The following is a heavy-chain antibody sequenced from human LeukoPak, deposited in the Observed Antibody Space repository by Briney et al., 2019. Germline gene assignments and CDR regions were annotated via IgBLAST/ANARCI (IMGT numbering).Heavy chain of an antibody. J-gene: IGHJ6*03. CDR2: INPNSGGT. Sequence: GASAKVSCKASGSTFPSYGISWVRQAPGQGLEWLGWINPNSGGTNYAQKFQGRVTMTRDTSISTAYMELSRLRSDDTAVYYCARAYRGAYYYYMDVWGKGTTVTISS. V-gene: IGHV1-2*02. CDR1: GSTFPSYG. D-gene: IGHD1-26*01. CDR3: ARAYRGAYYYYMDV.